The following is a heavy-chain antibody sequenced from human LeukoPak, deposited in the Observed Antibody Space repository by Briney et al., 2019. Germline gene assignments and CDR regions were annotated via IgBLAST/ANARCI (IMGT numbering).Heavy chain of an antibody. Sequence: ASVKVSCKVSGYTLSKLSMHWVRQAPGKGPEWMGGFDPEDGETIYAQKFQGRVTMTEDTSTDTAYMELSSLRSEDTAVYFCARDQGSLTRSWYTGYWGQGTQVTVSS. CDR3: ARDQGSLTRSWYTGY. D-gene: IGHD6-13*01. V-gene: IGHV1-24*01. CDR1: GYTLSKLS. CDR2: FDPEDGET. J-gene: IGHJ4*02.